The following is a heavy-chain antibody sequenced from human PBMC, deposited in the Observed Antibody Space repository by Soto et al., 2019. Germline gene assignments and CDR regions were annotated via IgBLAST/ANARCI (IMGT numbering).Heavy chain of an antibody. CDR1: GDSVSSNSAA. CDR3: ARGPAISGWYNYYYYYMDV. Sequence: SQTLSLTCAISGDSVSSNSAAWNWIRQSPSRGLEWLGRTYYRSKWYNDYAVSVKSRITINPDTSKNQFSLQLNSVTPEDTAVYYCARGPAISGWYNYYYYYMDVWGKGTTVTVSS. D-gene: IGHD6-19*01. V-gene: IGHV6-1*01. CDR2: TYYRSKWYN. J-gene: IGHJ6*03.